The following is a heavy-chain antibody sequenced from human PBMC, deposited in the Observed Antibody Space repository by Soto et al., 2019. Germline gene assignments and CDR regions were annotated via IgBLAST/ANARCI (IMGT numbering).Heavy chain of an antibody. J-gene: IGHJ3*02. CDR3: AREGDALDI. CDR1: GFTFSNHY. V-gene: IGHV3-7*04. CDR2: IKQDGSEK. Sequence: EVQLVESGGGLVQYGGSLRLSCAASGFTFSNHYISWIRQAPGKGLEWVANIKQDGSEKYYVDSVKGRFTISRDNAKKLLYLHMNSLRVEDTAVYYCAREGDALDIWGQGTKVTVSS.